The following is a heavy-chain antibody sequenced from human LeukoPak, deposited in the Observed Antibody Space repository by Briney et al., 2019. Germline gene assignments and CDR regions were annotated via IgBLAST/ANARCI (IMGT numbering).Heavy chain of an antibody. CDR1: GFTVSSNF. Sequence: GGSLRLSCAASGFTVSSNFMSWVRQAPGKGLEWVSVIYSGGSTYYADSVKGRFTISRDNSRNTLYLHMNSLRVEDTAMYHCVRDGYYGSGSYWGQGTLVTVSS. CDR3: VRDGYYGSGSY. CDR2: IYSGGST. D-gene: IGHD3-10*01. V-gene: IGHV3-53*01. J-gene: IGHJ4*02.